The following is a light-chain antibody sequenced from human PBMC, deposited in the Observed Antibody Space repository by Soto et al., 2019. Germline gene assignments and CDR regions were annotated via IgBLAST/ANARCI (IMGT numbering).Light chain of an antibody. CDR2: GAS. CDR1: QSVSSSY. J-gene: IGKJ1*01. CDR3: QQYGSSPT. V-gene: IGKV3-20*01. Sequence: ETVLTQSPGTLSLSPGERATLSCRASQSVSSSYLAWYQQKPGQAPRLLIYGASSRATGIPDRFSGSGSGTDFTLTISRLEPEDFAVYYCQQYGSSPTFGQGTKVDIQ.